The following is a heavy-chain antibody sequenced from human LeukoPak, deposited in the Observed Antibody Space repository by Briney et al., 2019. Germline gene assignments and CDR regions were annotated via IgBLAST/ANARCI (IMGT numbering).Heavy chain of an antibody. J-gene: IGHJ4*02. D-gene: IGHD1-26*01. Sequence: SETLSLSCSVSGASISSSSYYWGWIRQPPGTGLEWLGSFSYSGSTYYNSSLKSRLTISVDTSRNQFSLKLSSVSAADTAVYYCARYSGMGYSPGTYSNSWGQGTRVTVSS. CDR2: FSYSGST. CDR1: GASISSSSYY. V-gene: IGHV4-39*01. CDR3: ARYSGMGYSPGTYSNS.